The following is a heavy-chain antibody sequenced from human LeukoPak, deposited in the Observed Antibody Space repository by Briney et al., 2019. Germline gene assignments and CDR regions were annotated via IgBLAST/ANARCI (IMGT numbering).Heavy chain of an antibody. CDR1: GFSFSSYT. V-gene: IGHV3-23*01. J-gene: IGHJ6*03. CDR2: ISGSGDYT. D-gene: IGHD1-26*01. Sequence: GGSLRLSCAASGFSFSSYTMSWVRQAPGKGLEWVSAISGSGDYTYYADSVKGRFTISRDNSKNTLYLQMNSLRAEDTAVYYCAKGAGGSGYYYYYMDVWGKGTTVTVSS. CDR3: AKGAGGSGYYYYYMDV.